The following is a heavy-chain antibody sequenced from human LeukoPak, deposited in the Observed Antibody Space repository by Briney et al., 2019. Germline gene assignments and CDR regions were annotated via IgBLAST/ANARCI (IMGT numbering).Heavy chain of an antibody. D-gene: IGHD1-14*01. V-gene: IGHV3-11*01. CDR1: GFTFSDYY. CDR3: TAPNNLTVFDY. Sequence: PGGSLRLSCAASGFTFSDYYMSWIRQAPGKGLEWVSYISSSGSTIYYADSVKGRFTISRDNGKNSLYLQMNSLRAEDTAVYYCTAPNNLTVFDYWGQGTLVTVSS. CDR2: ISSSGSTI. J-gene: IGHJ4*02.